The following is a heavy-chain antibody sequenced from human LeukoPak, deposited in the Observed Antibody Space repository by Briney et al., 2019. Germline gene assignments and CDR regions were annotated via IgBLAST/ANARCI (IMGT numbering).Heavy chain of an antibody. V-gene: IGHV3-7*01. CDR2: IKQDGSEK. CDR1: GFTFSSYW. J-gene: IGHJ4*02. Sequence: GGSLRLSCAASGFTFSSYWMSWVRQAPGKGLEWVANIKQDGSEKYYVDSVRGRFTISRDNAKNSLYLQMNSLRAEDTAVYYCANYKRGYSGSSDYWGQGTLVTVSS. D-gene: IGHD5-12*01. CDR3: ANYKRGYSGSSDY.